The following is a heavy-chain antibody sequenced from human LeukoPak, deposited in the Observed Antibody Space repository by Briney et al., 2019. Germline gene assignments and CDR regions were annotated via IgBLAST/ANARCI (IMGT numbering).Heavy chain of an antibody. CDR3: ASYSGSYYGFDY. CDR2: INSDGSST. V-gene: IGHV3-74*01. CDR1: GFTFSSYW. J-gene: IGHJ4*02. D-gene: IGHD1-26*01. Sequence: GGSLRLSCAASGFTFSSYWMHWVRQAPGKGLVWVSRINSDGSSTSYADSVKGRFTISRDNAKNTLYLQMNGLRAEDTAVYYCASYSGSYYGFDYWGQGTLVTVSS.